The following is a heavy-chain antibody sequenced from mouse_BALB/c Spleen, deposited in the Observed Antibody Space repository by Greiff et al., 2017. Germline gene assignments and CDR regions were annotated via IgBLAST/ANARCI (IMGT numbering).Heavy chain of an antibody. CDR3: AREGGFDY. CDR2: ISSGSSTI. J-gene: IGHJ2*01. Sequence: EVQLVESGGGLVQPGGSRKLSCAASGFTFSSFGMHWVRQAPEKGLEWVAYISSGSSTIYYADTVKGRFTISRDNPKNTLFLQMTSLRSEDTAMYYCAREGGFDYWGQGTTLTVSS. V-gene: IGHV5-17*02. CDR1: GFTFSSFG. D-gene: IGHD1-1*02.